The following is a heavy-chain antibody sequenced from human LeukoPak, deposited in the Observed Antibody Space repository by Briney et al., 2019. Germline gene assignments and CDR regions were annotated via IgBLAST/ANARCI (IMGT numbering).Heavy chain of an antibody. Sequence: SETLSLTCVVSGYSISSGYYWGWIRQPPGKGLEWIGSIYHSGSTYYNPSLKSRVTISVDTSKNQFSLKLSSVTAADTAVYYCARGSRRVGATTIDYWGQGTLVTVSS. V-gene: IGHV4-38-2*01. J-gene: IGHJ4*02. CDR2: IYHSGST. CDR1: GYSISSGYY. CDR3: ARGSRRVGATTIDY. D-gene: IGHD1-26*01.